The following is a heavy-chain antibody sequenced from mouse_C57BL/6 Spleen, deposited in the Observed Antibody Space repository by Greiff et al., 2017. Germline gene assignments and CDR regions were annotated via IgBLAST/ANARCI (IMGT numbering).Heavy chain of an antibody. CDR1: GYTFTSYW. CDR3: ARGEVTYYFDY. Sequence: VQLQQPGAELVRPGSSVKLSCKASGYTFTSYWMHWVKQRPIQGLEWIGNIDPSDSETNYNQKFKDKATLTVDKSSSTAYMQLSSLTSEDATVYYCARGEVTYYFDYWGKGTTLTVSS. D-gene: IGHD2-2*01. CDR2: IDPSDSET. V-gene: IGHV1-52*01. J-gene: IGHJ2*01.